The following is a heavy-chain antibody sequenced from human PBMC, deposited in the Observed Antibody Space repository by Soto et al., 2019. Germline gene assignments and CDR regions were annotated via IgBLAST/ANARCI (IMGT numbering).Heavy chain of an antibody. CDR3: ARSYYGSVIYYFDY. CDR2: INAGNGNT. J-gene: IGHJ4*02. CDR1: GYTFTSYA. Sequence: QVRLVQSGAEVKKPGASVKVSCKASGYTFTSYAMHWVRQAPGQRLEWMGWINAGNGNTKYSQKFQGRVTITRDTSASTAYMELSRLRSEDTAVYYCARSYYGSVIYYFDYWGQGTLVTVSS. D-gene: IGHD3-10*01. V-gene: IGHV1-3*01.